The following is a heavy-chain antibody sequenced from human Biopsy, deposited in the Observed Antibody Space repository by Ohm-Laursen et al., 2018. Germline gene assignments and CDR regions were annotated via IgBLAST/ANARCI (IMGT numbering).Heavy chain of an antibody. D-gene: IGHD7-27*01. CDR1: GGSIKSYY. CDR2: IYYTGHT. V-gene: IGHV4-59*01. J-gene: IGHJ4*02. Sequence: SETLSLTCTVSGGSIKSYYWNWIRQSPGKGLEWIGFIYYTGHTNYNPSLKSRATISVDTSKNQFSLKVISVTAADTAVYYCERLTGDPSYWGQGILVTVSS. CDR3: ERLTGDPSY.